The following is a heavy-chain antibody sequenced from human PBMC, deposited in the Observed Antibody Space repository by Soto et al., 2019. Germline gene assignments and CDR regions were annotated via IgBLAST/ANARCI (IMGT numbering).Heavy chain of an antibody. CDR3: AGLTTVTSRDYYYYYGMDV. CDR1: GFTFSSYG. V-gene: IGHV3-30*03. Sequence: PGGSLRLSCAASGFTFSSYGMHWVRQAPGKGLEWVAVISYDGSNKYYADSVKGRFTISRDNSKNTLYLQMNSLRAEDTAVYYCAGLTTVTSRDYYYYYGMDVWGQGTTVTVSS. D-gene: IGHD4-17*01. J-gene: IGHJ6*02. CDR2: ISYDGSNK.